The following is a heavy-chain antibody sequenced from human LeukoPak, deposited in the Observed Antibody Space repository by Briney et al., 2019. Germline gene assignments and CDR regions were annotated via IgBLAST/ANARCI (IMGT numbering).Heavy chain of an antibody. Sequence: GGSLRLSCTASGFPFSGYGMHWVRQAPGKGLEWVSGISWNNMNILYVDSVKGRFTISRDNAKNSLYLQMSSLRPEDTALYYCAKASAQQPFLDFWGQGTLVTVSS. CDR1: GFPFSGYG. CDR3: AKASAQQPFLDF. J-gene: IGHJ4*02. V-gene: IGHV3-9*01. CDR2: ISWNNMNI. D-gene: IGHD6-13*01.